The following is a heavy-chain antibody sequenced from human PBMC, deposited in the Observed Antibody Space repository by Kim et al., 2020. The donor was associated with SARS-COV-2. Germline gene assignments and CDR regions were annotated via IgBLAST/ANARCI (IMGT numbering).Heavy chain of an antibody. J-gene: IGHJ5*02. Sequence: SETLSLTCAVYGGSFSGYYWSWIRQPPGKGLEWIGEINHSGSTNYNPSLKSRVTISVDTSKNQFSLKLSSVTAADTAVYYCARGRGCTGGSCYSASKFDPWGQGTLVTVSS. V-gene: IGHV4-34*01. CDR3: ARGRGCTGGSCYSASKFDP. D-gene: IGHD2-15*01. CDR1: GGSFSGYY. CDR2: INHSGST.